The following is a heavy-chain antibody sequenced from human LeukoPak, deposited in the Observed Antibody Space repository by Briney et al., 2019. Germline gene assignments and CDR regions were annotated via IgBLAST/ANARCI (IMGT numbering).Heavy chain of an antibody. Sequence: PGGSLRLSCAASGFTVSSNFMSWVRQAPGKGQEWVSVIYSDGTTYYADSVKGRFTISRDNSKNTVYLQMNSLRAEDTAVYYCAKFYGSGSYYNLYDYWGQGTLVTVSP. CDR3: AKFYGSGSYYNLYDY. V-gene: IGHV3-66*01. J-gene: IGHJ4*02. CDR2: IYSDGTT. D-gene: IGHD3-10*01. CDR1: GFTVSSNF.